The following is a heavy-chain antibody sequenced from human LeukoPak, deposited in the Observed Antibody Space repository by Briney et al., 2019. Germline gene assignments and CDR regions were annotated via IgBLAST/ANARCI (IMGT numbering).Heavy chain of an antibody. J-gene: IGHJ4*02. CDR2: ITGTGGR. V-gene: IGHV3-23*01. Sequence: GGSLRLSCAVSGFTLTNHGVSWVRQAPGKGLEWVSIITGTGGRYYGDSVKGRFILSRDNSKNTVYMQMSCLRAEDTATYYCAKDYCRDGNCPFPFLDSWGQGTLVTVSS. D-gene: IGHD2-15*01. CDR1: GFTLTNHG. CDR3: AKDYCRDGNCPFPFLDS.